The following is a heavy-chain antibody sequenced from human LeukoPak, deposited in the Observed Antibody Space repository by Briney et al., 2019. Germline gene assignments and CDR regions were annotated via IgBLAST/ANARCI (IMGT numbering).Heavy chain of an antibody. J-gene: IGHJ4*02. V-gene: IGHV3-9*01. D-gene: IGHD3-10*01. CDR1: GFTFDDYA. CDR3: AKDVGELLTFTDY. Sequence: GGSLGLSCAASGFTFDDYAMHWVRQAPGKGLEWVSGISWNSGSIGYADSVKGRFTISRDNAKNSLYLQMNSLRAEDTALYYCAKDVGELLTFTDYWGQGTLVTVSS. CDR2: ISWNSGSI.